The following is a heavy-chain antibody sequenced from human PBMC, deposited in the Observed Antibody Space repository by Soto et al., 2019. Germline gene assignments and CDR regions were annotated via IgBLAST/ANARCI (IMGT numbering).Heavy chain of an antibody. Sequence: GGSLRLSCAASGFTFSRYGMHWVRQAPGKGLEWVAVTSYDGSIKYYADSVKGRFTISRDSSKNTLYLQMNSLRGDDTAVYYCARDVAYNRQDYWGLGTLVTVSS. CDR3: ARDVAYNRQDY. V-gene: IGHV3-30*03. CDR2: TSYDGSIK. J-gene: IGHJ4*02. D-gene: IGHD1-20*01. CDR1: GFTFSRYG.